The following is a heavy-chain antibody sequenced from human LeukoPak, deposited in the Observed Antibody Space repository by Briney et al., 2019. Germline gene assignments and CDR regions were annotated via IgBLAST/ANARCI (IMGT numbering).Heavy chain of an antibody. J-gene: IGHJ4*02. Sequence: GGSLRLSCAASGVTFSSYSRSWVRQAPGKGLEWVSAITSSGSNTYFADSVKGGFTISGDNSKNTLYLQRNRLRAEDTAVYLCAPRDPSGSYYFDYWGQGPLVTVSS. D-gene: IGHD5-12*01. V-gene: IGHV3-23*01. CDR2: ITSSGSNT. CDR3: APRDPSGSYYFDY. CDR1: GVTFSSYS.